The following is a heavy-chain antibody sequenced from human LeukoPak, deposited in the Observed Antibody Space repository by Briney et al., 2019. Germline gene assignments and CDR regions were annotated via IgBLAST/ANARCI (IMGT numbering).Heavy chain of an antibody. CDR3: ARDGQYYDSSGYLAPALRYYFDY. V-gene: IGHV3-30-3*01. J-gene: IGHJ4*02. CDR2: ISYDGSNK. D-gene: IGHD3-22*01. CDR1: GFTFSSYA. Sequence: GGSLRLSCAASGFTFSSYAMHWVRQAPGKGLEWVAVISYDGSNKYYADSVKGRFTISRDNSKNTLYLQMSSLRAEDTAVYYCARDGQYYDSSGYLAPALRYYFDYWGQGTLVTVSS.